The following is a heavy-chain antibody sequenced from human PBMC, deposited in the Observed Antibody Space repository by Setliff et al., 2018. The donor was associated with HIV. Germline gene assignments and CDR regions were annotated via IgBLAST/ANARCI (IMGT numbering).Heavy chain of an antibody. CDR2: IIPIFGTA. J-gene: IGHJ5*02. Sequence: ASVKVSCKASGGTFSSYAISWVRQAPGRGLEWMGGIIPIFGTANYAQKFQGRVTITADESTSTAYMELSSLRSEDTAVYYCARLGAGGSGWYSGGFDPWGQGTLVTVSS. CDR1: GGTFSSYA. D-gene: IGHD6-19*01. CDR3: ARLGAGGSGWYSGGFDP. V-gene: IGHV1-69*13.